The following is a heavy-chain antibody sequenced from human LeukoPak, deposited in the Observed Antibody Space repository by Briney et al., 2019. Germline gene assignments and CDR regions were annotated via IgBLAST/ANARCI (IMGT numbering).Heavy chain of an antibody. V-gene: IGHV3-23*01. CDR3: AKDVYSSGTGCYFDS. Sequence: GGSLRLSCEASGFTFSYYAMSWVRQSPGKGLEWLSTVGDSGGSTFYADSVRGRFTISRDNSMNMLYLQMNSLRAEDTALYYCAKDVYSSGTGCYFDSWSQGALVTVSS. J-gene: IGHJ4*02. D-gene: IGHD6-19*01. CDR1: GFTFSYYA. CDR2: VGDSGGST.